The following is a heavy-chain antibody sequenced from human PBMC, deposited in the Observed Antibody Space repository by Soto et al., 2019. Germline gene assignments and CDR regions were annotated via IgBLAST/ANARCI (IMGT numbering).Heavy chain of an antibody. J-gene: IGHJ4*02. V-gene: IGHV3-23*01. CDR1: GVTFSSYA. Sequence: PGGSLRLSCAASGVTFSSYAMSWVRQAPGKGLEWVSAISGSGGSTYYADSVKGRFTISRDNSKNTLYLQMNSLRAEDTAVYYCAKDLARIFGVVILGGNFDYWGQGTLVTVSS. CDR2: ISGSGGST. CDR3: AKDLARIFGVVILGGNFDY. D-gene: IGHD3-3*02.